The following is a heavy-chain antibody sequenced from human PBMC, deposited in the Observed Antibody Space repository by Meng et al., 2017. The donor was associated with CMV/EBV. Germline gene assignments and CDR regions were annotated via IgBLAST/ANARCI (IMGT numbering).Heavy chain of an antibody. V-gene: IGHV3-74*01. CDR1: GFTFSSYW. J-gene: IGHJ6*02. Sequence: GFLRLSCAASGFTFSSYWMHWVRQAPGKGLVWVSRINSDGSSTSYADSVKGRFTISRDNAKNTLYLQMNSLRAEDTAVYYCARVHLYNWNYYGMDVWGQGTTVTVSS. CDR2: INSDGSST. CDR3: ARVHLYNWNYYGMDV. D-gene: IGHD1-20*01.